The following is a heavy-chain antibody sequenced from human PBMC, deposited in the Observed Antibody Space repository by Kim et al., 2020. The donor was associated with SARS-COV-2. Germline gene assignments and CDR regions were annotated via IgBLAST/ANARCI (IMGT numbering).Heavy chain of an antibody. J-gene: IGHJ4*02. CDR2: K. D-gene: IGHD1-26*01. CDR3: ARDRGYCFYDY. V-gene: IGHV3-7*01. Sequence: KYYVGCGRGRFTIAGDNAKNLVYLQMNSQRGEDTAVYYCARDRGYCFYDYWGQGTPVSVSS.